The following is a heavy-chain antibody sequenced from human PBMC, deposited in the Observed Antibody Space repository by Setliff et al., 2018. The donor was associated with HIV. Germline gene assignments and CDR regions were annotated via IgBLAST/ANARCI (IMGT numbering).Heavy chain of an antibody. D-gene: IGHD3-10*01. Sequence: SETLSLTCTVSGGSISSGSYYWSWIRQPAGKELEWIGRIYFTGNANYNPSLKGRITISVDTSKNQFSLKLSSVTAADTAVYYCAREYRDDAFDTSGQGTMVTVSS. V-gene: IGHV4-61*02. CDR1: GGSISSGSYY. J-gene: IGHJ3*02. CDR2: IYFTGNA. CDR3: AREYRDDAFDT.